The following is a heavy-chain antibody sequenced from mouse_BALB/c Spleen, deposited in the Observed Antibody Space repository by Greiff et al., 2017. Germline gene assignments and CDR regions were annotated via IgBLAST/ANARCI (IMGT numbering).Heavy chain of an antibody. V-gene: IGHV5-17*02. Sequence: EVMLVASGGGLVQPGGSRKLSCAASGFTFSSFGMHWVRQAPEKGLEWVAYISSGISTIYYADTVKGRFTISRDNPKNTLFLQMTSLRSEDTAMYYCARNGSSFYFDVWGAGTTVTVSS. CDR1: GFTFSSFG. CDR3: ARNGSSFYFDV. J-gene: IGHJ1*01. D-gene: IGHD1-1*01. CDR2: ISSGISTI.